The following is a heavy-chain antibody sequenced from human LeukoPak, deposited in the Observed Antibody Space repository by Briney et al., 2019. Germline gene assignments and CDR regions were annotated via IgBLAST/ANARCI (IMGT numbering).Heavy chain of an antibody. CDR2: ISGSGDNT. Sequence: GGSLRLSCAASGFTFSSYAMNWVRQAPGKGLEWVSIISGSGDNTYYTDSVKGRFTISRDNSKNTLYLQMNSLRAEDTAVYYCAKGPDYGDYGRAFDIWGQGTMVTVSS. J-gene: IGHJ3*02. CDR3: AKGPDYGDYGRAFDI. D-gene: IGHD4-17*01. V-gene: IGHV3-23*01. CDR1: GFTFSSYA.